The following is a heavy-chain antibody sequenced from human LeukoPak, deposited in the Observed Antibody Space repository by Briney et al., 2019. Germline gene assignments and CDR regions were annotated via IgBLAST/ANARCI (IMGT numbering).Heavy chain of an antibody. CDR2: ISGDGTIK. V-gene: IGHV3-74*03. CDR1: GFPFSSYW. CDR3: SRSQFDY. J-gene: IGHJ4*02. Sequence: PGGSLRLSCEPSGFPFSSYWMLWVRQAPGKGLVWVSRISGDGTIKTYADFVRGRFTISRDNTENILYLQMNSLRVEDTAIYFCSRSQFDYWGQGVLVTVSS.